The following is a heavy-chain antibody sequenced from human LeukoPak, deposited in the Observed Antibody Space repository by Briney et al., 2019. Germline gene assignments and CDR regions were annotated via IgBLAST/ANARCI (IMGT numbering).Heavy chain of an antibody. D-gene: IGHD4-17*01. V-gene: IGHV4-59*12. Sequence: SETLSLTCTVSGGSISSYYWSWIRQPPGKGLEWIGYIYHSGSTYYNPSLKSRVTISVDRSKNQFSLKLSSVTAADTAVYYCARAGYGDYAVRSWFDPWGQGTLVTVSS. CDR3: ARAGYGDYAVRSWFDP. CDR2: IYHSGST. J-gene: IGHJ5*02. CDR1: GGSISSYY.